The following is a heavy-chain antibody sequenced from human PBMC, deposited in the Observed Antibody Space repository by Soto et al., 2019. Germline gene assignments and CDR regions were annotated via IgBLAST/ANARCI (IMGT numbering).Heavy chain of an antibody. CDR1: GYSFTSYW. V-gene: IGHV5-51*03. Sequence: PGESLTISCQASGYSFTSYWIGWVRQMPGKGLEFMGIIFPGDSKTLYSPSFEGQVTISADKSINTAYLQWSSLKASDTAMYFCARLGSSSFNWLAPWGQGTLVTVSS. D-gene: IGHD2-2*01. J-gene: IGHJ5*02. CDR3: ARLGSSSFNWLAP. CDR2: IFPGDSKT.